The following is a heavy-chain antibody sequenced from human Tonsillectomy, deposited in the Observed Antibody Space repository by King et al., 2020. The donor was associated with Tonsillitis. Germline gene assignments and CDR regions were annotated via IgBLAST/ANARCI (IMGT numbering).Heavy chain of an antibody. D-gene: IGHD3-10*01. CDR1: GGTFSSYA. Sequence: VQLVESGAEVKKPGSSVKVSCTASGGTFSSYAISWVRQAPGQGLEWMGGIIPIFGTANYAQKFQGRVTITADESTSTAYMELSSLRSEDTAVYYCAGGSRSGSYYTGPDYWGQGTLVTVSS. CDR2: IIPIFGTA. J-gene: IGHJ4*02. V-gene: IGHV1-69*01. CDR3: AGGSRSGSYYTGPDY.